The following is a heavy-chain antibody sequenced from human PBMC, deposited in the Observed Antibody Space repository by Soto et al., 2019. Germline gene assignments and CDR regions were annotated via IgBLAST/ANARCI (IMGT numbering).Heavy chain of an antibody. CDR3: ARGAPITPGTFDY. V-gene: IGHV3-53*01. CDR1: GFTVSNIY. Sequence: GGSLRLSCTASGFTVSNIYMTWVRQAPGKGLEWVSIIYSGGSTFYADPVKGRFTMSRDSSKNILYLQMNSLRAEDTAVYYCARGAPITPGTFDYWGQGALVTVSS. J-gene: IGHJ4*02. D-gene: IGHD5-12*01. CDR2: IYSGGST.